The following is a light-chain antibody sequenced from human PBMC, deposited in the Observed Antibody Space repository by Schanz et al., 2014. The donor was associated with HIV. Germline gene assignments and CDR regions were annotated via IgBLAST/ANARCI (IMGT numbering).Light chain of an antibody. J-gene: IGLJ3*02. Sequence: QSVLTQPPSASGTPRQRVTISCSGSSSNIGINTVNWYQHLPGTAPKLLIYAGNQRASGVPDRLSGSGSGTSASLVISGLQSQDEADYYCATWVDSLNGWVFGGGTKLTVL. V-gene: IGLV1-44*01. CDR1: SSNIGINT. CDR3: ATWVDSLNGWV. CDR2: AGN.